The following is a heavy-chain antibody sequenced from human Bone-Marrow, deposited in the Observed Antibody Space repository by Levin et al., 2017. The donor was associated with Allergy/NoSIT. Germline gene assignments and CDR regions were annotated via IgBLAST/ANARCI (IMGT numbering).Heavy chain of an antibody. CDR3: ARAVPGRGYSYIPVLNFDY. Sequence: ASVKVSCKASGYTFTSYGISWVRQAPGQGLEWMGWISAYNGNTNYAQKLQGRVTMTTDTSTSTAYMELRSLRSDDTAVYYCARAVPGRGYSYIPVLNFDYWGQGTLVTVSS. D-gene: IGHD5-18*01. V-gene: IGHV1-18*01. J-gene: IGHJ4*02. CDR2: ISAYNGNT. CDR1: GYTFTSYG.